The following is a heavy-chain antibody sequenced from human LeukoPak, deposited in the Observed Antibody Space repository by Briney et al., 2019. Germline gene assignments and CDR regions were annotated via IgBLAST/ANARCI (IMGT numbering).Heavy chain of an antibody. CDR2: IYYSGST. CDR3: AREAVRGGPYFDY. CDR1: GGSISSSSYY. V-gene: IGHV4-39*07. D-gene: IGHD3-10*01. J-gene: IGHJ4*02. Sequence: SETLSLTCTVSGGSISSSSYYWGWIRQPPGKGLEWIGSIYYSGSTYYNPSLKSRVTISVDTSKNQFSLKLSSVTAADTAVYYCAREAVRGGPYFDYWGQGTLVTVSS.